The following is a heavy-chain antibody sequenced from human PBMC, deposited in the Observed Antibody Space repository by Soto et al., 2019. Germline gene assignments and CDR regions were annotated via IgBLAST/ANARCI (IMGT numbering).Heavy chain of an antibody. V-gene: IGHV5-51*01. D-gene: IGHD4-17*01. Sequence: PGVSMKISCTGYGYSFASYWIGWVRQMPGKGLVGMGIIYSGDSDTRYSPSFQGQVTISADKTINTAYLQWSSLKASDTAIYYCARPYGVHPLCFFDYWGQGTLVTVSS. J-gene: IGHJ4*02. CDR3: ARPYGVHPLCFFDY. CDR1: GYSFASYW. CDR2: IYSGDSDT.